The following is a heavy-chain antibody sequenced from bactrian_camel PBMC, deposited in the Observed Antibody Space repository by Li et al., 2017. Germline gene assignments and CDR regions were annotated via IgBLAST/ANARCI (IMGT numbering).Heavy chain of an antibody. CDR3: AADEYNLGLARSYTY. Sequence: HVQLVESGGGSVQAGGSLRLSCAASGATFSTYCMGWFRQAPLKERERVAVIRRDGSTTYADSVKGRFTISKDNAKNTLYLQMNSLKPEDTAMYYCAADEYNLGLARSYTYWGQGTQVTVS. V-gene: IGHV3S53*01. J-gene: IGHJ4*01. CDR1: GATFSTYC. CDR2: IRRDGST. D-gene: IGHD5*01.